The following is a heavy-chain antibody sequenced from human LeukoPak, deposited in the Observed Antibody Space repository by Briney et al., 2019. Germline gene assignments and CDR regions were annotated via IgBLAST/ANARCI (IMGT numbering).Heavy chain of an antibody. D-gene: IGHD3-22*01. V-gene: IGHV4-4*07. Sequence: SETLSLTCTVSGGSISSHYWSWIRQPAGKGLEWIGRIYTSGSTNYNPSLKSRVTMSVDTSKNQFSLKLSSVTAADTAVYYCAKVSPSYYDSSGSNMGNAFDIWGQGTMVTVSS. J-gene: IGHJ3*02. CDR3: AKVSPSYYDSSGSNMGNAFDI. CDR1: GGSISSHY. CDR2: IYTSGST.